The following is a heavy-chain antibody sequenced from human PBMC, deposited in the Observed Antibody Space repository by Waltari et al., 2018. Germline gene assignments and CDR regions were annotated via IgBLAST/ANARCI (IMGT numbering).Heavy chain of an antibody. D-gene: IGHD6-19*01. J-gene: IGHJ5*02. V-gene: IGHV4-34*01. CDR3: ARDRRIAVALHWFDP. CDR2: INQSGSP. CDR1: GGSFSGSY. Sequence: QVQLQQWGAGLLKPSETLSLTCAVHGGSFSGSYWICIRQPPGKGLEWSGAINQSGSPNYNPSLKSRVTISGDTSKNQFSLKLSSVTAADTAVYYCARDRRIAVALHWFDPWGQGTLVTVSS.